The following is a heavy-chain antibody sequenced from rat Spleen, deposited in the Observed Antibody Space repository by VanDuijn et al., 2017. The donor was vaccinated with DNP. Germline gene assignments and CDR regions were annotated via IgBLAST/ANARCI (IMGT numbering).Heavy chain of an antibody. CDR1: GLSITNNFK. D-gene: IGHD5-1*01. Sequence: EVLLQESGPGLVKPSQSLSLTCSVTGLSITNNFKWSWIRKFPGNRLEWMGYVTNAGSTDYNPSLKSRISITTDTSKNQFFLQVNSVTAEDSATYYWAFQLGVFDYWGQGVMVTVSS. CDR3: AFQLGVFDY. V-gene: IGHV3-3*01. CDR2: VTNAGST. J-gene: IGHJ2*01.